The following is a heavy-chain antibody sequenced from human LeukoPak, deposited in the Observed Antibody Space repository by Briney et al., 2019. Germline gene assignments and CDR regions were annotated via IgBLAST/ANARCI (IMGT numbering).Heavy chain of an antibody. D-gene: IGHD2-2*01. V-gene: IGHV3-30*02. CDR3: AKSGIVVALILDYYMDV. CDR2: IRYDGSNK. CDR1: GFTFSSYG. J-gene: IGHJ6*03. Sequence: GGSLRLSCAASGFTFSSYGMHWVRQAPGKGLEWMAFIRYDGSNKYYADSVKGRFTISRDNSKNTLYLQMNSLRAEDTAVYYCAKSGIVVALILDYYMDVWGKGTTVTVSS.